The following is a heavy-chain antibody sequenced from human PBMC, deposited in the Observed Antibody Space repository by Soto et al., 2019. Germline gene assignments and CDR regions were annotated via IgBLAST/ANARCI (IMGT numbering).Heavy chain of an antibody. Sequence: ASVKVSCTASGYPFTGYYMHWVRHAPGQGLEWMGWINPNSGGTNYAQKFQGRVTMNGDTSLSTDYRELSRLRSEDTAVYYCASPLLVRDYGYYGVFDIGGKGTMVTVSS. CDR2: INPNSGGT. CDR1: GYPFTGYY. J-gene: IGHJ3*02. V-gene: IGHV1-2*02. D-gene: IGHD4-17*01. CDR3: ASPLLVRDYGYYGVFDI.